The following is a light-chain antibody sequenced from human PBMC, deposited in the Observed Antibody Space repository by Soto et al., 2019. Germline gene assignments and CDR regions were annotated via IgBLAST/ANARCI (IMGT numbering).Light chain of an antibody. J-gene: IGKJ4*01. V-gene: IGKV3-15*01. CDR3: HHYNNWPHT. Sequence: DIVMTQSPATLSVSPGERATLSCRASQSVASNLAWYQQRPGQAPRLLIYGASTRATGVPVRFSGSGSGTEFNLPISSLQSEDFAVYYCHHYNNWPHTFGGGTKVEI. CDR2: GAS. CDR1: QSVASN.